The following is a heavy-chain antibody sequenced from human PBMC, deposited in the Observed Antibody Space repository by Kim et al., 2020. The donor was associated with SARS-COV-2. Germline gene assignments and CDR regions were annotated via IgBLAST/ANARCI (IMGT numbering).Heavy chain of an antibody. J-gene: IGHJ4*02. D-gene: IGHD5-12*01. CDR1: GYTLTELS. V-gene: IGHV1-24*01. Sequence: ASVKVSCKVSGYTLTELSMHWVRQAPGKGLEWMGGFDPEDGETIYAQKLQGRVTMTEDTFTDTAYMELSSLRSEDTAVYYCATDVDIVATLPNFDYWGQGTLVSVSS. CDR2: FDPEDGET. CDR3: ATDVDIVATLPNFDY.